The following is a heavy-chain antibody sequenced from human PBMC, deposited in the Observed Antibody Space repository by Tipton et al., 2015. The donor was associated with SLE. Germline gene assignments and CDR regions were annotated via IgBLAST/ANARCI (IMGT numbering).Heavy chain of an antibody. D-gene: IGHD2-2*01. V-gene: IGHV4-31*03. CDR1: GGSTSSGGYY. Sequence: LRLSCTVSGGSTSSGGYYWTWIRQPPGKGLEWIGNIYYGGGTYYNPSLESRVTISLDTSKNQFSLKLNSVTAADTAVYYCARSTDRNWFDPWGQGTLVTVSS. CDR3: ARSTDRNWFDP. J-gene: IGHJ5*02. CDR2: IYYGGGT.